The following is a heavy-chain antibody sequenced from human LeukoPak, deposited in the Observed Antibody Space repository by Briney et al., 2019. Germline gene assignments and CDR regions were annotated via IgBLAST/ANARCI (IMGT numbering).Heavy chain of an antibody. D-gene: IGHD5-24*01. CDR1: GGSISSYY. Sequence: SETLSLTCTVSGGSISSYYWSWIRQPPGKGLEWIGYIYYSGSTNYNPSLKSRVTISVDTSKNQFSLKLSSVTAADTAMYYCARTKMGSAPVDYWGQGTLVTVSS. J-gene: IGHJ4*02. CDR2: IYYSGST. CDR3: ARTKMGSAPVDY. V-gene: IGHV4-59*08.